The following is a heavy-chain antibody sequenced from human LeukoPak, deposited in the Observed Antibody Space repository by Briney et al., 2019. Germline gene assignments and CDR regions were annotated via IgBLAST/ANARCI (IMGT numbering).Heavy chain of an antibody. V-gene: IGHV3-30-3*01. CDR3: ARETAAAGTYFDY. CDR2: ISYDGSNK. J-gene: IGHJ4*02. D-gene: IGHD6-13*01. Sequence: GGSLRLSCAASGFTFSSYAMHWVRQAPGKGLEWVAAISYDGSNKYYADSVKGRFTISRDNSKNTLYLQMNSLRAEDTAVYYCARETAAAGTYFDYWGQGTLVTVSS. CDR1: GFTFSSYA.